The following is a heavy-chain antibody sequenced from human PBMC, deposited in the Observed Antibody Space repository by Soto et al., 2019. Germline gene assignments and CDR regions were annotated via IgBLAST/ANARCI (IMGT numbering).Heavy chain of an antibody. CDR1: GYTLTELS. CDR3: ATDTYYDFWSGPGV. V-gene: IGHV1-24*01. CDR2: FDPEDGET. J-gene: IGHJ6*02. D-gene: IGHD3-3*01. Sequence: ASVKVSCKVSGYTLTELSMHCVRQPPGKGLEWMGGFDPEDGETIYAQKFQGRVTMTEDTSTDTAYMELSSLRSEHTAVYYCATDTYYDFWSGPGVWGQGTTVTVTS.